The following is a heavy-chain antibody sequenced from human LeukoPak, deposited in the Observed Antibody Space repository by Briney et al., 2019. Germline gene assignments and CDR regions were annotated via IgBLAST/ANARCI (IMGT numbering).Heavy chain of an antibody. CDR3: AFSPLGFNYGYAY. V-gene: IGHV3-23*01. CDR1: GFTFSSYA. CDR2: LSDGGHSS. D-gene: IGHD5-18*01. Sequence: GRSLRLSCAASGFTFSSYAMNWVRQAPGKGLEWVSSLSDGGHSSFYADSVKGRFTIYRDDSRNILYLQMNNLSGDDTALYYCAFSPLGFNYGYAYWGQGTLVTVSS. J-gene: IGHJ4*02.